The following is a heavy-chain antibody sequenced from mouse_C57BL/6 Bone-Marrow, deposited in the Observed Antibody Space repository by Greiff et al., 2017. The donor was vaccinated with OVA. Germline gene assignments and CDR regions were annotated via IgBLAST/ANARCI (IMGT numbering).Heavy chain of an antibody. CDR1: GYSITSGYY. CDR3: ARGIPYYFDY. Sequence: DVKLQKSGPGLVKPSQSLSLTCSVTGYSITSGYYWNWIRQFPGNKLEWMGYISYDGSNNYNPSLKNRISITRDTSKNQFFLKLNSVTTEDTATYYCARGIPYYFDYWGQGTTLTVSS. CDR2: ISYDGSN. J-gene: IGHJ2*01. V-gene: IGHV3-6*01.